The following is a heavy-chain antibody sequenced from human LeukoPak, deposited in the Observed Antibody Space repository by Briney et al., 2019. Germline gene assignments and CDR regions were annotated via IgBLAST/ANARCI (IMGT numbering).Heavy chain of an antibody. CDR3: AIPGTYCTNGVCYSS. J-gene: IGHJ5*02. Sequence: SETPSLTCTVSGYSISSGYYWGWIRQPPGKGLEWIGSIYYSGSTYYNPSLKSRVTISVDTSKNQFSLKLSSVTAADTAVYYCAIPGTYCTNGVCYSSWGQGTLVTVSS. CDR1: GYSISSGYY. V-gene: IGHV4-38-2*02. CDR2: IYYSGST. D-gene: IGHD2-8*01.